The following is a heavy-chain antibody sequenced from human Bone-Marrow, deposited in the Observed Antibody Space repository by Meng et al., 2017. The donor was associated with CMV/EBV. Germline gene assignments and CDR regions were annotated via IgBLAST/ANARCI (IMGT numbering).Heavy chain of an antibody. CDR3: ARVRDFWSGYYAY. CDR2: INPNSGGT. D-gene: IGHD3-3*01. J-gene: IGHJ4*02. Sequence: ASVKVSCKASGYTFTGYYMHWVRQAPGQGLEWMGWINPNSGGTNYAQKFQGRVTMTRDTSISTAYMELSRLRSDDTAVYYCARVRDFWSGYYAYWGQGPLVTGSS. V-gene: IGHV1-2*02. CDR1: GYTFTGYY.